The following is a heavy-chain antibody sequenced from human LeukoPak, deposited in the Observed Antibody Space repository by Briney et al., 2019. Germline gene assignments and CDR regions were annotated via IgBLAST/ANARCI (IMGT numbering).Heavy chain of an antibody. CDR3: AKDNIVVVVAATLDY. CDR2: ISGSGGST. CDR1: GFTFSSYA. Sequence: GGSLRLSCAASGFTFSSYAMSWVRQAPGKGLEWVSAISGSGGSTYYADSVKGRFTISRDNSKNTLYLQMNSLRAEDTAVYYRAKDNIVVVVAATLDYWGQGTLVTVSS. J-gene: IGHJ4*02. V-gene: IGHV3-23*01. D-gene: IGHD2-15*01.